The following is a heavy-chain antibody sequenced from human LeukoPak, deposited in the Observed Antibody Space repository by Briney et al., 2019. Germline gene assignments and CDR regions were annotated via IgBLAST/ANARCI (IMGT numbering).Heavy chain of an antibody. CDR1: GGSISSGSYY. CDR3: AREGCYYMDV. D-gene: IGHD6-19*01. CDR2: IYTSGST. Sequence: SETLSLTCTASGGSISSGSYYWSWIRQPAGKGLEWIGRIYTSGSTNYNPSLKSRVTISVDTSKNQFSLKLSSVTAADTAVYYCAREGCYYMDVWGKGTTVTVSS. J-gene: IGHJ6*03. V-gene: IGHV4-61*02.